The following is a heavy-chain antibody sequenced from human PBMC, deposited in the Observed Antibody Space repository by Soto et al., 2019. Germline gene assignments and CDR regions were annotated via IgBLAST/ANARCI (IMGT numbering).Heavy chain of an antibody. Sequence: EVQLVESGGGLVQPGGSLRLSCAASGFTFSSYWMSWVRQAPGKGLEWVANIKQDGSEKYYVDSVKGRFTISRDNAKNSLYLQMNRLRAEDTAVYYCARDTEGYYGSGSFPPDYFDYWGQGTLVTVSS. D-gene: IGHD3-10*01. CDR1: GFTFSSYW. J-gene: IGHJ4*02. V-gene: IGHV3-7*01. CDR2: IKQDGSEK. CDR3: ARDTEGYYGSGSFPPDYFDY.